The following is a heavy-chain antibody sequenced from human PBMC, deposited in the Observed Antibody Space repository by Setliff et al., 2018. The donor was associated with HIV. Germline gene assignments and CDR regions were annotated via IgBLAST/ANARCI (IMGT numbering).Heavy chain of an antibody. CDR1: GFTFSSYV. V-gene: IGHV3-7*01. CDR2: IKEDVGKK. CDR3: ASYGSYSSSWYYFDY. J-gene: IGHJ4*02. D-gene: IGHD6-13*01. Sequence: GGSLRLSCAATGFTFSSYVLHWVRQAPVKGLEWVANIKEDVGKKYYIDSVRGRFTISRDNAKNSLYLQMSSLRAEDTAVYYCASYGSYSSSWYYFDYWGQGTLVTVSS.